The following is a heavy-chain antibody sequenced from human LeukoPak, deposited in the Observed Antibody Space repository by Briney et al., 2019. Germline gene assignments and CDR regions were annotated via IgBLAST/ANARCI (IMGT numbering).Heavy chain of an antibody. D-gene: IGHD2-21*01. Sequence: GASVKVSCKASGYTFTGYYMHWVRQAPGQGLEWMGWINPNSGGTNYAQKFQGRVTMTRDTSISTAYMELSRLRSDDTAVYYCAGVGDGLFVPYYFDYWGQGTLVAVSS. CDR1: GYTFTGYY. V-gene: IGHV1-2*02. CDR2: INPNSGGT. J-gene: IGHJ4*02. CDR3: AGVGDGLFVPYYFDY.